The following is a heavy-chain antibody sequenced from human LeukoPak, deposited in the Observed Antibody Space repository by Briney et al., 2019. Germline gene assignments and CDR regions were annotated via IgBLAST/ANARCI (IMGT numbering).Heavy chain of an antibody. J-gene: IGHJ4*02. CDR3: ARENDYYGSGSYSY. CDR1: GFTVSSNY. Sequence: GGSLRLSCAASGFTVSSNYMSWVRQAPGKGLEWVSVIYSGGSTYYADSVKGRFTISRDNSKNTLYLQMNSLRAEDTAVYYCARENDYYGSGSYSYWGREPWSPSPQ. V-gene: IGHV3-53*01. CDR2: IYSGGST. D-gene: IGHD3-10*01.